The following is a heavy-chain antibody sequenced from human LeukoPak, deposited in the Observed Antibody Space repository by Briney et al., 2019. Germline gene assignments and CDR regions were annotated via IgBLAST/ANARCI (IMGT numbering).Heavy chain of an antibody. V-gene: IGHV3-30*18. CDR1: GFTFSNYA. CDR3: AKIRLSGIAVAAIFDY. Sequence: PGGSLRLSCAASGFTFSNYAIHWVRQAPGKGLEWVALISHDGSNKYYIDSVKGRFTISRDNSKNTLFLQISSLRAEDTAIYYCAKIRLSGIAVAAIFDYWGHGTLVTVSS. J-gene: IGHJ4*01. CDR2: ISHDGSNK. D-gene: IGHD6-19*01.